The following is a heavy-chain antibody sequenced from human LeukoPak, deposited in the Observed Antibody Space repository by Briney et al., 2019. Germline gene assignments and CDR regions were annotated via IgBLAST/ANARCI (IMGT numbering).Heavy chain of an antibody. CDR3: ARGGYYDFWSGYSSNWFDP. D-gene: IGHD3-3*01. CDR2: MNPNSGNT. V-gene: IGHV1-8*03. J-gene: IGHJ5*02. CDR1: GYTFTSYD. Sequence: GASVKVSCKASGYTFTSYDINWVRQATGQGLEWMGWMNPNSGNTGYAQKLQGRVTITRNTSISTAYMELSSLRSEDTAVYYCARGGYYDFWSGYSSNWFDPWGQGTLVTVSS.